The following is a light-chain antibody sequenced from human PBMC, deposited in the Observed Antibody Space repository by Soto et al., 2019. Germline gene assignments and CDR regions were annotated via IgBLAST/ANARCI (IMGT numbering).Light chain of an antibody. CDR2: AAS. J-gene: IGKJ2*01. V-gene: IGKV3-20*01. CDR3: QQYGASPMYT. CDR1: QSVSSSY. Sequence: ESVLTQSPGTLSLSPGERATLSCRASQSVSSSYLAWYQQKPGQAPRLLIYAASSRATGIPDRFSGSAYATDFTLTISRLEPEDFAVCYCQQYGASPMYTFGQGTNLEIK.